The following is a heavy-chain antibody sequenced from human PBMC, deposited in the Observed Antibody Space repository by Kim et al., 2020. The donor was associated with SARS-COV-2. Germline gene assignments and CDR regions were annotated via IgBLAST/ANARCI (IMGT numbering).Heavy chain of an antibody. CDR3: ARHLWSGSSSVWFDP. D-gene: IGHD6-6*01. V-gene: IGHV4-39*01. Sequence: PPLKSRVTMSVDTSKNQFSRKLSSVTAADTAVYYCARHLWSGSSSVWFDPWGQGTLVTVSS. J-gene: IGHJ5*02.